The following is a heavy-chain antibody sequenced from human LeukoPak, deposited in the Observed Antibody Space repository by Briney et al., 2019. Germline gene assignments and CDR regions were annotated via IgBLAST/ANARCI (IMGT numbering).Heavy chain of an antibody. CDR2: FDPEDGET. D-gene: IGHD2-8*01. CDR3: ATDRSLIGHHHYDY. CDR1: GYTLTELS. J-gene: IGHJ4*02. V-gene: IGHV1-24*01. Sequence: ASVKVSCKVSGYTLTELSMHWVRQAPGKGLEWMGGFDPEDGETIYAQEFQGRVTMTEDTSTDTAYMELSSLRSEDTAVYYCATDRSLIGHHHYDYWGQGTLVTVSS.